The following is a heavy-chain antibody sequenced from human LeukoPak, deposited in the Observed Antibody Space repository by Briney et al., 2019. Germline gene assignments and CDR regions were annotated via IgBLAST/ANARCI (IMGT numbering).Heavy chain of an antibody. D-gene: IGHD6-19*01. CDR2: FDPEDGET. Sequence: GASVKVSYKVSGYTLTELSMHWVRQAPGKGLEWMGGFDPEDGETIYAQKFQGRVTMTEDTSTDTAYMELSSLRSEDTAVYYCATVMAVAAYNFDYWGQGTLVTVSS. CDR3: ATVMAVAAYNFDY. J-gene: IGHJ4*02. CDR1: GYTLTELS. V-gene: IGHV1-24*01.